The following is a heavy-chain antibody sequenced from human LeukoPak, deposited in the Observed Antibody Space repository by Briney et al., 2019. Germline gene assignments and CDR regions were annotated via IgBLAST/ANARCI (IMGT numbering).Heavy chain of an antibody. V-gene: IGHV3-23*01. D-gene: IGHD6-13*01. Sequence: GGPLRLSCAASGFTFSSYAMSWVRQAPGKGLEWVSGISGSGGSTYNADSVKGRFTISRDNSRNTLYLQMNSPGAEDTAVYYCAILPGYSSGWYEVNYWGQGTLVTVSS. CDR1: GFTFSSYA. CDR2: ISGSGGST. CDR3: AILPGYSSGWYEVNY. J-gene: IGHJ4*02.